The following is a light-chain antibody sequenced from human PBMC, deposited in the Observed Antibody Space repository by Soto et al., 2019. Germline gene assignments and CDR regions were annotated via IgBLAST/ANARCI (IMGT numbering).Light chain of an antibody. Sequence: DIQMTQSPSSLSASVGDRVTITCRASQDISDYLGWYQQKPGKPPKLLIYAAHSLRSGVPSRFSGSGSGTDFTLTISSLQPDDTGIYFCQKLSSGPTSGGGTKVEIK. V-gene: IGKV1-27*01. CDR1: QDISDY. CDR2: AAH. J-gene: IGKJ4*01. CDR3: QKLSSGPT.